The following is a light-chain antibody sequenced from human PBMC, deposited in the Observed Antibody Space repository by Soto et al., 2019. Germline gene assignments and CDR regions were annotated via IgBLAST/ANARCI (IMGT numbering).Light chain of an antibody. Sequence: MTQTPLSLSVTPGRPASMSCKASHSLLHRDGKPYLYWYLQKPGQSPQLLIYEVSNRFSGVSDRFSASGSGTDFTLKISRVEAEDVVVYYCMQDVESLFTFGGGAKVDNK. J-gene: IGKJ4*01. CDR2: EVS. V-gene: IGKV2D-29*02. CDR1: HSLLHRDGKPY. CDR3: MQDVESLFT.